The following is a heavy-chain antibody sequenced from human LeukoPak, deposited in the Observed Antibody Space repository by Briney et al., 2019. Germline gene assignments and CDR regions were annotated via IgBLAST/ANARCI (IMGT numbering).Heavy chain of an antibody. J-gene: IGHJ4*02. CDR1: GFTFSSYA. CDR2: ISGSGGST. V-gene: IGHV3-23*01. D-gene: IGHD2-2*01. Sequence: PGGSLRLSCAASGFTFSSYAMSWVRQAPGKGLEWVSAISGSGGSTYYADSVKGRFTISRDNSKSTLYLQMNSLRAEDTAVYYCAKVRRIVNCSSTSCYFGYYFDYRGQGTLVTVSS. CDR3: AKVRRIVNCSSTSCYFGYYFDY.